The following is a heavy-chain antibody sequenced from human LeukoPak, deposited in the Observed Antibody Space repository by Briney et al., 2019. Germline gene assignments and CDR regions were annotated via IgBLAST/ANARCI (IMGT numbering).Heavy chain of an antibody. CDR2: IYYSGST. D-gene: IGHD3-16*01. V-gene: IGHV4-61*01. J-gene: IGHJ4*02. CDR1: GGSVSSGTYY. CDR3: ARQTSRGGGTDY. Sequence: SETLSLTCTVSGGSVSSGTYYWSWIRQPPGKGLEWIGFIYYSGSTNYNPSLKSRVTISVDTSKNQFSLKLSSVTAADTAVYYCARQTSRGGGTDYWGQGTLVTVSS.